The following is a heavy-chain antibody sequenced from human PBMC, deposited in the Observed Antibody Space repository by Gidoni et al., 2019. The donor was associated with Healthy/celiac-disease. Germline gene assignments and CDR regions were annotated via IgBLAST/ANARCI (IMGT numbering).Heavy chain of an antibody. CDR1: GFTFSNAW. D-gene: IGHD2-2*02. J-gene: IGHJ6*02. CDR3: TTVVPAAIQEIVDYYYGMDV. Sequence: EVQLVESGGGLVKPGGSLRLSCAASGFTFSNAWMSWVRQAPGKGLEWFGRIKSKTDGGTTDYAAPVKGRFTISRDDSKNTLYLQMNSLKTEDTAVYYCTTVVPAAIQEIVDYYYGMDVWGQGTTVTVSS. V-gene: IGHV3-15*01. CDR2: IKSKTDGGTT.